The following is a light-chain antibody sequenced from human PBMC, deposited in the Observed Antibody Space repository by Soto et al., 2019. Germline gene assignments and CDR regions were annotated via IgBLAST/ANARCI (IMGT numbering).Light chain of an antibody. J-gene: IGKJ4*01. Sequence: DIQMTQSPASVSAFVGDSVTITCRASQWITSWLAWYQQKPGKAPELLIYAASSLQSLFSSRFIGSGSGTDFTLTISSLQPEDSATYYCQQAATFPLIFGGGTKVEIK. CDR1: QWITSW. CDR2: AAS. V-gene: IGKV1-12*01. CDR3: QQAATFPLI.